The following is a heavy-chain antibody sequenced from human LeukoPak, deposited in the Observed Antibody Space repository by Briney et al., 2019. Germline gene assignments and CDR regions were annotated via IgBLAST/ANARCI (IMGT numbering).Heavy chain of an antibody. CDR1: GFTFTSYG. CDR3: ARDLSPVVRASPMGY. CDR2: ITYDGYYK. D-gene: IGHD3-10*01. J-gene: IGHJ4*02. V-gene: IGHV3-30*03. Sequence: GGSLRLSCAASGFTFTSYGMHWVRQTPVQGLEWVALITYDGYYKYYSDSVKGRFTISSDTSKNTLYLQMNSLRAEDTAVYYCARDLSPVVRASPMGYWGQGTLVTVSS.